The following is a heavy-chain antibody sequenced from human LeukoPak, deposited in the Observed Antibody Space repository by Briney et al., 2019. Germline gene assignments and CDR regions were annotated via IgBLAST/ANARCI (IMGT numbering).Heavy chain of an antibody. CDR1: GYTFTSYD. D-gene: IGHD6-6*01. V-gene: IGHV1-8*01. J-gene: IGHJ4*02. CDR3: ARGGTIAARRWYGY. CDR2: TNPNSGNT. Sequence: ASVKVSCKASGYTFTSYDINWVRQATGQGLEWMGWTNPNSGNTGYAQKFQGRVTMTRNTSISTAYMELSSLRSEDTAVYYCARGGTIAARRWYGYWGQGTLVTVSS.